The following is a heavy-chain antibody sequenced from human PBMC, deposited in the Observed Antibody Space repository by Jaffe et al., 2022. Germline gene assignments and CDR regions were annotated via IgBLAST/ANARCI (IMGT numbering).Heavy chain of an antibody. CDR3: ARQYNWNYVGDWFDP. Sequence: QLQLQESGPGLVKPSETLSLTCTVSGGSISSSSYYWGWIRQPPGKGLEWIGSIYYSGSTYYNPSLKSRVTISVDTSKNQFSLKLSSVTAADTAVYYCARQYNWNYVGDWFDPWGQGTLVTVSS. CDR2: IYYSGST. V-gene: IGHV4-39*01. D-gene: IGHD1-7*01. J-gene: IGHJ5*02. CDR1: GGSISSSSYY.